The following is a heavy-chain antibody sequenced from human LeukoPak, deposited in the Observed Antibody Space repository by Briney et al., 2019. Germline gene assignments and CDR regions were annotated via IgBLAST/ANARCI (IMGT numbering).Heavy chain of an antibody. CDR1: GFTFSSYG. D-gene: IGHD6-13*01. J-gene: IGHJ4*02. CDR2: ISYDGSNK. V-gene: IGHV3-30*18. CDR3: AKDMRPYSSSGLDYFDY. Sequence: PGRSLRLSCAASGFTFSSYGMHWVRQAPGKGLEWVAVISYDGSNKYYADSVKGRFTISRDNAKNSLYLQMNSLRAEDTALYYCAKDMRPYSSSGLDYFDYWGQGTLVTVSS.